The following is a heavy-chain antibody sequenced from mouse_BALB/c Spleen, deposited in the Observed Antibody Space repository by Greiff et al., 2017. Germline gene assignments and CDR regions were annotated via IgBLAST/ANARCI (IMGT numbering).Heavy chain of an antibody. Sequence: EVQLVESGGGLVKPGGSLKLSCAASGFTFSSYAMSWVRQTPEKRLEWVASISSGGSTYYPDSVKGRFTISRDNARNILYLQMSSLRSEDTAMYYCARVPGGYLAYWGQGTLVTVSA. D-gene: IGHD1-1*02. J-gene: IGHJ3*01. CDR3: ARVPGGYLAY. CDR2: ISSGGST. V-gene: IGHV5-6-5*01. CDR1: GFTFSSYA.